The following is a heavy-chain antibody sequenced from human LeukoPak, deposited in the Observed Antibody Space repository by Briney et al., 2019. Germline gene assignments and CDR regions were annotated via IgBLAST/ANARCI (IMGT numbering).Heavy chain of an antibody. Sequence: PSETLSLTCAVSGGSISSSNWWSWVRQPPGKGLEWIGEIYHSGSTNYNPSLKSRVTISVDKSKNQFSLRLSSVTAADTAVYYCASGYCSSTSCIGNDYFDYWGQGTLVTVSS. D-gene: IGHD2-2*03. J-gene: IGHJ4*02. V-gene: IGHV4-4*02. CDR2: IYHSGST. CDR3: ASGYCSSTSCIGNDYFDY. CDR1: GGSISSSNW.